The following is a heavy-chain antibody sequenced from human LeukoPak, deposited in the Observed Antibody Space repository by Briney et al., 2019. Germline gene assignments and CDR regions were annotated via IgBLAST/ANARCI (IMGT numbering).Heavy chain of an antibody. V-gene: IGHV3-66*01. Sequence: GGSLRLSCAASGFTVSSNHMSWVRQAPGKGLEWVSVIYSGGSTHYADSVKARFTISRDNSKNTLYLQMNSLRAEDTAVYYCARMGSSWYSNYWGQGTLVTVSS. D-gene: IGHD6-13*01. CDR3: ARMGSSWYSNY. J-gene: IGHJ4*02. CDR1: GFTVSSNH. CDR2: IYSGGST.